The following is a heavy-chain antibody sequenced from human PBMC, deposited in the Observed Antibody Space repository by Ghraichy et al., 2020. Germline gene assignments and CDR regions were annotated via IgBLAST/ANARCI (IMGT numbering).Heavy chain of an antibody. CDR3: ARYTSGDRGFDY. J-gene: IGHJ4*02. CDR1: GITFSDHR. Sequence: GGSLRLSCVASGITFSDHRMDWVRQAPGKGLEWVGLIRNKAYTYTTEYAASVNGRITISRDDSQNSLFLQMNSLKTEDTAFYYCARYTSGDRGFDYWGQGTRVTVSS. CDR2: IRNKAYTYTT. V-gene: IGHV3-72*01. D-gene: IGHD3-22*01.